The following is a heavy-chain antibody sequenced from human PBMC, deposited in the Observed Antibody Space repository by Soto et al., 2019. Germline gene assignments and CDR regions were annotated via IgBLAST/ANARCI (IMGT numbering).Heavy chain of an antibody. D-gene: IGHD3-3*01. CDR2: INHSGST. Sequence: SETLSLTCAVYGGSFSGYYWSWIRQPPGKGLEWIGEINHSGSTNYNPSLKSRVTISVDTSKNQFSLKLSSVTAADTAVYYCARDSGRKYYDFWSGYDYGMDVWGQGTTVTVSS. J-gene: IGHJ6*02. V-gene: IGHV4-34*01. CDR1: GGSFSGYY. CDR3: ARDSGRKYYDFWSGYDYGMDV.